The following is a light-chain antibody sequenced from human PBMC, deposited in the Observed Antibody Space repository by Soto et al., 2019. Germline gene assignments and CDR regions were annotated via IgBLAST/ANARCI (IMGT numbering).Light chain of an antibody. J-gene: IGKJ1*01. CDR3: QQYNTWPRT. CDR1: QSVPSSY. Sequence: ENVLTQSPGTLSLSPGERATLSCRATQSVPSSYFAWYQQKPGQAPRLLIYGVSSRATDIPDRFSGSGSGTEFTLTISSLQSEDFAVYYCQQYNTWPRTFGQGTKVDIK. V-gene: IGKV3-20*01. CDR2: GVS.